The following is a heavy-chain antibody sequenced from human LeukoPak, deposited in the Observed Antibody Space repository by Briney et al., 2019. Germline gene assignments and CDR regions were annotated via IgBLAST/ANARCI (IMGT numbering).Heavy chain of an antibody. Sequence: GRSLRLSCAASGFTLSNYAIHWVRQAPTKGLEWAAVMSYDGSNQYYADSVKGRFTISRDNSKNTLYLLMNSLRAEDTAVYYCARDLSPSGSDWFDAFDIWGLGTMVTVSS. V-gene: IGHV3-30-3*01. CDR2: MSYDGSNQ. CDR1: GFTLSNYA. J-gene: IGHJ3*02. D-gene: IGHD6-19*01. CDR3: ARDLSPSGSDWFDAFDI.